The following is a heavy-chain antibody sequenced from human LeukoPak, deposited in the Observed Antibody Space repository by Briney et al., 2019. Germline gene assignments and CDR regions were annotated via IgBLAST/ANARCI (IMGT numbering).Heavy chain of an antibody. Sequence: GGSLRLPCAASGFTFSSYGMHWVRQAPGKGLEWVAFIRYDGSNKYYADSVKGRFTISGDNSKNTLYLQMNSLRAEDTAVYYCAKDPLWFGDSITGGGWFDPWGQGTLVTVSS. CDR1: GFTFSSYG. CDR3: AKDPLWFGDSITGGGWFDP. J-gene: IGHJ5*02. CDR2: IRYDGSNK. D-gene: IGHD3-10*01. V-gene: IGHV3-30*02.